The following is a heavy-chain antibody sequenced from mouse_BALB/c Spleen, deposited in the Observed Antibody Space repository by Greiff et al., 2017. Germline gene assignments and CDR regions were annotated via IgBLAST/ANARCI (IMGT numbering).Heavy chain of an antibody. D-gene: IGHD4-1*01. J-gene: IGHJ3*01. Sequence: EVHLVESGPSLVKPSQTLSLTCSVTGDSITSGYWNWIRKFPGNKLEYMGYISYSGSTYYNPSLKSRISITRDTSKNQYYLQLNSVTTEDTATYYCARSLTGTGAWFAYWGQGTLVTVSA. CDR2: ISYSGST. CDR3: ARSLTGTGAWFAY. V-gene: IGHV3-8*02. CDR1: GDSITSGY.